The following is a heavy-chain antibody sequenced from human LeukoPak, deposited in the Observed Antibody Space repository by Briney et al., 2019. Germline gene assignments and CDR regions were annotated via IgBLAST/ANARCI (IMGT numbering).Heavy chain of an antibody. CDR2: IWHDASNT. CDR1: GFSFSTYA. CDR3: AREIFGSGSYPDY. D-gene: IGHD3-10*01. V-gene: IGHV3-33*01. J-gene: IGHJ4*02. Sequence: QPGRSLRLSCAASGFSFSTYAMHWVPQAPGKGLEMVALIWHDASNTFYTDSVKGRFTISRDNYKNTVYLQMNSLGGEDTPVYYCAREIFGSGSYPDYGGQGTLVTVSS.